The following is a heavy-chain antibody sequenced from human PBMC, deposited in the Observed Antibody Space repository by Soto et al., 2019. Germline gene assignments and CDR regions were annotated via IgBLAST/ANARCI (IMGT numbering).Heavy chain of an antibody. J-gene: IGHJ4*02. Sequence: PSETLSLTCAVYGGSFSGYYWSWIRQPPGKGLEWIGEINHSGSTNYNPSLKSRVIISVDTSANQFSLRLTSVTAADTAVYYCASRYGPSEFDHWGQGSLVTVSS. V-gene: IGHV4-34*01. D-gene: IGHD3-9*01. CDR3: ASRYGPSEFDH. CDR2: INHSGST. CDR1: GGSFSGYY.